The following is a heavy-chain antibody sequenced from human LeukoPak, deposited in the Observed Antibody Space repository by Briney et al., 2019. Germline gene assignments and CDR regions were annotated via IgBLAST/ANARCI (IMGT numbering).Heavy chain of an antibody. J-gene: IGHJ4*02. CDR2: IKQDGSEK. CDR3: ARGRYDSSGYYSIFDY. D-gene: IGHD3-22*01. CDR1: GFTFSNYG. Sequence: GGSLRLSCAASGFTFSNYGMHWVRQAPGKGLEWVANIKQDGSEKYYVDSVKGRFTISRDNAKNSLYLQMNSLRAEDTAVYYCARGRYDSSGYYSIFDYWGQGTLVTVSS. V-gene: IGHV3-7*01.